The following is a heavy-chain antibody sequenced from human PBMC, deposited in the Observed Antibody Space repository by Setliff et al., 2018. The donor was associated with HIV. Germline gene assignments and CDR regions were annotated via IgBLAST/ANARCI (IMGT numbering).Heavy chain of an antibody. CDR2: VNTNNDKT. D-gene: IGHD6-19*01. CDR1: GYTFTNFG. Sequence: ASVKVSCKASGYTFTNFGITWVRQVPGQGLEWMGWVNTNNDKTNYAQKFQGRVTMTTGRSTKTAYLDLGSLRPDDTAVYYCARDLYTSGWPNWFDPWGPGTLVT. V-gene: IGHV1-18*01. J-gene: IGHJ5*02. CDR3: ARDLYTSGWPNWFDP.